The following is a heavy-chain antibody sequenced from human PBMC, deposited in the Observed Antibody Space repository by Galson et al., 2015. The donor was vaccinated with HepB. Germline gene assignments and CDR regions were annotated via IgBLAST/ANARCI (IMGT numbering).Heavy chain of an antibody. CDR1: GFTFSSYA. Sequence: SLRLSCAASGFTFSSYAMHWVRQAPGKGLEWVAVISYDGSNKYYADSVKGRFTISRDNSKNTLYLQMNSLRAEDTAVYYCASPRLNSSGWYYPDPTFQHWGQGTLVTVSS. CDR2: ISYDGSNK. CDR3: ASPRLNSSGWYYPDPTFQH. D-gene: IGHD6-19*01. V-gene: IGHV3-30*04. J-gene: IGHJ1*01.